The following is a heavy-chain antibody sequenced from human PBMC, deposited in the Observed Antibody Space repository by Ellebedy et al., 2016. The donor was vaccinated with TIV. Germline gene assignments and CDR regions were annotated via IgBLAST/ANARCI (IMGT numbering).Heavy chain of an antibody. CDR1: GFTY. CDR2: MYSDGTT. D-gene: IGHD6-19*01. Sequence: GGSLRLXXAASGFTYTSWVRQAPGKGLQWVSLMYSDGTTYYADAVQGRFTISRDNSKNTLHLQMNSLRDKDTAVYYCARDLNGWYFGFRDWGQGILVTVSS. J-gene: IGHJ4*02. V-gene: IGHV3-66*01. CDR3: ARDLNGWYFGFRD.